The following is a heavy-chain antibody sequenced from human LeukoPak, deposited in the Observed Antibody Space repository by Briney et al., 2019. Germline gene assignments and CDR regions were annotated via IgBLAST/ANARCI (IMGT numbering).Heavy chain of an antibody. J-gene: IGHJ5*02. CDR3: ARNYCSSTSCYWYWFDP. V-gene: IGHV1-2*02. CDR1: GYTFTGYY. Sequence: GASVKVSCKASGYTFTGYYMHWVRQAPGQGLEWMGWINPNSGGINYAQKFQGRVTMTRDTSISTAYMELSRLRSDDTAVYYCARNYCSSTSCYWYWFDPWGQGTLVTVSS. D-gene: IGHD2-2*01. CDR2: INPNSGGI.